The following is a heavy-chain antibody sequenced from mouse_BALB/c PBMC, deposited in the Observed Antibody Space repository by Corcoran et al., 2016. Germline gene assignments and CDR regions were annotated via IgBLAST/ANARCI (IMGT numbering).Heavy chain of an antibody. CDR3: ARRAPDYYGSSYYAMDY. J-gene: IGHJ4*01. CDR2: IYWDDDK. D-gene: IGHD1-1*01. V-gene: IGHV8-12*01. CDR1: GFSLSTSGMG. Sequence: QVTLKESGPGILQPSQTLSLTCSFSGFSLSTSGMGVSWIRQPSGKGLEWLAHIYWDDDKRYNPFLKSRLTISKDTSRNQVFLKITSVDTADTATYYCARRAPDYYGSSYYAMDYWGQGTSVTVSS.